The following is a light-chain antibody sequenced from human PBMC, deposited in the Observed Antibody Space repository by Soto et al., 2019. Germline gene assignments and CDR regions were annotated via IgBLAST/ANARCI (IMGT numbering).Light chain of an antibody. J-gene: IGKJ5*01. CDR1: QSLVYSDGNTY. CDR2: KVS. CDR3: MQGIHWPIT. V-gene: IGKV2-30*01. Sequence: DVVMTQSPLSLPVTLGQPASISCRSSQSLVYSDGNTYLNWFQQRPGQSPRRLIYKVSNRDSGVPDRFSGSGSGTVFTLKISRVEAEDVGVYYCMQGIHWPITFGQGTRLEIK.